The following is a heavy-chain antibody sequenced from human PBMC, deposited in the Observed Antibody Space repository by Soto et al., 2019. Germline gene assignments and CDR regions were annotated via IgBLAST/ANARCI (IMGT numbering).Heavy chain of an antibody. CDR2: IKQDGSEK. D-gene: IGHD3-3*01. J-gene: IGHJ3*01. CDR3: ARDRIYYDFWSGYHD. CDR1: GFTFSSYW. Sequence: PGGSLRLSCAASGFTFSSYWMSWVRQAPGKGLEWVANIKQDGSEKYYVDSAKGRFTISRDNAKNSLYLQMNSLKAEDTAVYYCARDRIYYDFWSGYHDWGQGTMVTVSS. V-gene: IGHV3-7*01.